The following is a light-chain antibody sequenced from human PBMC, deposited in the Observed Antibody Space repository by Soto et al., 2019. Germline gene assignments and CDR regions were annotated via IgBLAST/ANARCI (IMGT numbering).Light chain of an antibody. CDR1: HSVDIY. CDR2: DAS. J-gene: IGKJ5*01. V-gene: IGKV3-11*01. CDR3: QQRKYWPPLT. Sequence: EAVLTQSPATLSLSPGETATLSCRASHSVDIYVAWYQQKPGQAPRLLIYDASNRATGIPARLSGSGSGTDFTLAISSLVPKDFAVYYCQQRKYWPPLTFGQGTRLEI.